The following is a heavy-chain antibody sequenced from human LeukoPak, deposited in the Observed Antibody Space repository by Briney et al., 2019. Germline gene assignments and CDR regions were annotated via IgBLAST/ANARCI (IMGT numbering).Heavy chain of an antibody. D-gene: IGHD3-16*01. CDR1: GYTFTSYD. J-gene: IGHJ5*02. Sequence: ASVKVSCKASGYTFTSYDVNWVRQATGQGLEWMGWMNPNSGNTGYAQKFQGRVTMTRNTSISTAYMELSSLRSEDTAVYYCARGYLNSGEENWFDPWGQGTLVTVSS. CDR2: MNPNSGNT. CDR3: ARGYLNSGEENWFDP. V-gene: IGHV1-8*01.